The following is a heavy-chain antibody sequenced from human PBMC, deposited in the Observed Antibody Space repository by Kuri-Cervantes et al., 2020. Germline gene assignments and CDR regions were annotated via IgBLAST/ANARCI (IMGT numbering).Heavy chain of an antibody. J-gene: IGHJ4*02. Sequence: ASVKVSCKVSGYNLNELSMHWVRQAPGKGPEWMGHFDREDGETIYAQKFQGRVTITTDDSTSTAYMELSSLRSEDTAVYYCASAASMWIQQYWGQGTLVTVSS. CDR2: FDREDGET. V-gene: IGHV1-24*01. CDR1: GYNLNELS. D-gene: IGHD5-18*01. CDR3: ASAASMWIQQY.